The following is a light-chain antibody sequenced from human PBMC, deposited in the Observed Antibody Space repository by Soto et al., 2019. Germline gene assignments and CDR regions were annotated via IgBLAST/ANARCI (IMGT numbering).Light chain of an antibody. CDR1: SSDVGGYNY. J-gene: IGLJ2*01. V-gene: IGLV2-14*01. CDR2: DVS. Sequence: QSALTQPASVSGSPGQSITISCTGTSSDVGGYNYVSWYQQHQGKAPKLMIYDVSNRLSGVSNRFSGSKSGNTASLTISGLQAEDEADYYCSSYTSSSTLVFGGGTKLTVL. CDR3: SSYTSSSTLV.